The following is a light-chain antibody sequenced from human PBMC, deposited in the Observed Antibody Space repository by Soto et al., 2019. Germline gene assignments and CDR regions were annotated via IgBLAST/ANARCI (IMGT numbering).Light chain of an antibody. Sequence: DIQMTQSPSSVSASVGDRVTITCRASQDISNWLVWYQQKPGKAPKLLIFAASSLQSGVPSRFSGSGSGTHFTLTITSLQPDDFATYYCQQANTFPPWTFGQGTKVDIK. V-gene: IGKV1-12*01. J-gene: IGKJ1*01. CDR1: QDISNW. CDR3: QQANTFPPWT. CDR2: AAS.